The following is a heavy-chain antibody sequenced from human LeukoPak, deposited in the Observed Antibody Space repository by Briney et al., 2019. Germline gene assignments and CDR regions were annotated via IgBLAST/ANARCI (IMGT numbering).Heavy chain of an antibody. V-gene: IGHV4-38-2*02. CDR1: GYSISSGYY. J-gene: IGHJ4*02. CDR3: ARRRAPTYYFDY. CDR2: IYHSGST. Sequence: SETLSLTFTVSGYSISSGYYWGWIRQPPGKGLEWIGSIYHSGSTYYNPSLKSRVTISVDTSKNQFSLKLSSVTAADTAVYYCARRRAPTYYFDYWGQGTLVTVSS.